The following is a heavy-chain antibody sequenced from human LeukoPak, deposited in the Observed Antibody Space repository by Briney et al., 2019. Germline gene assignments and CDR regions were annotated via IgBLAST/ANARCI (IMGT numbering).Heavy chain of an antibody. CDR1: GGYFSGYY. Sequence: SETLSLTCAVYGGYFSGYYWSWIRQPPGKGLEWIGEINHSGSTNYNPSLKSRVTISVDTSKNQFSLKLSSVTAADTAVYYCARGHQGGRIVATIRAFDYWGQGTLVTVSS. D-gene: IGHD5-12*01. J-gene: IGHJ4*02. CDR2: INHSGST. V-gene: IGHV4-34*01. CDR3: ARGHQGGRIVATIRAFDY.